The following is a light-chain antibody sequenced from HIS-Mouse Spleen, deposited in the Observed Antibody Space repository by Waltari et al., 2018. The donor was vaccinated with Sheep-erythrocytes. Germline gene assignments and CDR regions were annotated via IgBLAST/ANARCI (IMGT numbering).Light chain of an antibody. Sequence: QSALTQPPSASGSPGQSVTISCTGTSSDVGGYNYVSWYQQHPGKAPTLMIYEVSKRPSGVPDRFSGSKACNTAALTVSGLQAEDEADYYCSSYAGSNNWVFGGGTKLTVL. CDR2: EVS. J-gene: IGLJ3*02. CDR3: SSYAGSNNWV. V-gene: IGLV2-8*01. CDR1: SSDVGGYNY.